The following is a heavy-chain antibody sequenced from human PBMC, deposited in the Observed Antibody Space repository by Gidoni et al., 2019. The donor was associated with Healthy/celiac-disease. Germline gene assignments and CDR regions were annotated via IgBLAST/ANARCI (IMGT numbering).Heavy chain of an antibody. J-gene: IGHJ4*02. Sequence: EVQLLESGGGLVQPGGSLRLSCAASAFTFSSYAMSWVRQAPGKGLEWVSAISGSGGSTDYADSVKGRFTISRDNSKNTLYLQMNSLRAEDTAVYYCANRIVVVPAAKTGPFDYWGQGTLVTVSS. CDR1: AFTFSSYA. CDR3: ANRIVVVPAAKTGPFDY. CDR2: ISGSGGST. D-gene: IGHD2-2*01. V-gene: IGHV3-23*01.